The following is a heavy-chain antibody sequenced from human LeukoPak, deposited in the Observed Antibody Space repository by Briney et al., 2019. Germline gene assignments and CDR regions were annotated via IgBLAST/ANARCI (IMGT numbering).Heavy chain of an antibody. D-gene: IGHD6-25*01. CDR3: ARVPSGGDKFDP. CDR1: GYTFTSYD. CDR2: MNHNSGNT. V-gene: IGHV1-8*01. Sequence: ASVKVSCKASGYTFTSYDINWVRQATGQGLGWMGWMNHNSGNTGYAQMFQGRVTMTRSTSISTAYMELSSLRSEDTAVYYCARVPSGGDKFDPWGQGTLVTVSS. J-gene: IGHJ5*02.